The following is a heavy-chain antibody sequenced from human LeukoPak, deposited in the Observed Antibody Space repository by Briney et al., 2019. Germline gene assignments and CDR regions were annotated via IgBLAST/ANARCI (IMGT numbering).Heavy chain of an antibody. J-gene: IGHJ4*02. CDR1: GFTYSNDW. Sequence: PGGSLRLSCAASGFTYSNDWMSWVREAPGEGLEGVANIKQDGNEKYYVDSVRGRFTISRDNAKNSLYLQMNSLRVEDTAVHYCARSLVRGAPDYWGQGTLVTVSS. CDR3: ARSLVRGAPDY. D-gene: IGHD3-10*01. CDR2: IKQDGNEK. V-gene: IGHV3-7*01.